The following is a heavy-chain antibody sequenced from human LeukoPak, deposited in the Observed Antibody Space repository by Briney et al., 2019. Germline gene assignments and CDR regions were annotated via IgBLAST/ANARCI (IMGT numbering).Heavy chain of an antibody. CDR1: GFTFSDYY. CDR2: ISSSGSTI. J-gene: IGHJ4*02. CDR3: ARADLYYDFWSGYPYYFDY. Sequence: GGSLRLSCAASGFTFSDYYMSWIRQAPGKGLEWVSYISSSGSTIYYADPVKGRFTISRDNAKNSLYLQMNSLRAEDTAVYYCARADLYYDFWSGYPYYFDYWGQGTLVTVSS. D-gene: IGHD3-3*01. V-gene: IGHV3-11*01.